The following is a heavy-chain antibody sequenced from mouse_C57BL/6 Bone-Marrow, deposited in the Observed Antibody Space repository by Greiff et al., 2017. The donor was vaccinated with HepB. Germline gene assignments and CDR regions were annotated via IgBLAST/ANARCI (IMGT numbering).Heavy chain of an antibody. J-gene: IGHJ3*01. V-gene: IGHV1-59*01. CDR2: IDPSDSYT. Sequence: VQLQQPGAELVRPGTSVKLSCKASGYTFTSYWMHWVKQRPGQGLEWIGVIDPSDSYTNYNQKFKGKATLTADKSSSTAYMQLNSLTSEDSAVYFCARELRGSWFAYWGQGTLVTVSA. D-gene: IGHD1-1*01. CDR1: GYTFTSYW. CDR3: ARELRGSWFAY.